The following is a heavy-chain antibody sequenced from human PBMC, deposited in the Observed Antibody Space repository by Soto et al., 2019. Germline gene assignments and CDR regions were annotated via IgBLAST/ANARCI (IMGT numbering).Heavy chain of an antibody. CDR3: ARAGRITMVRGVPDY. D-gene: IGHD3-10*01. CDR1: GFTFSSYS. Sequence: GGSLRLSCAASGFTFSSYSMNWVRQAPGKGLEWVSSISSSSSYIYYADSVKGRFTISRDNAKNSLYLQMNSLRAEDTAVYYCARAGRITMVRGVPDYWGQGTLVTVSS. V-gene: IGHV3-21*01. J-gene: IGHJ4*02. CDR2: ISSSSSYI.